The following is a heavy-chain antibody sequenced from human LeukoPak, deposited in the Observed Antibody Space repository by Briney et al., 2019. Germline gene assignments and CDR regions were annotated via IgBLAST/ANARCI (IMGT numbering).Heavy chain of an antibody. V-gene: IGHV3-23*01. D-gene: IGHD3-10*01. Sequence: GGSLRLSCAAFGFTFSDHAMDGVRQAPGEGLEGGSGISGSGGSTYYADSVKGRFTISRDNSKSTLYLQMSSLRAEDTAVYYCAKAGFAEWFGDNYFDYWGQGTLVTVSS. J-gene: IGHJ4*02. CDR2: ISGSGGST. CDR3: AKAGFAEWFGDNYFDY. CDR1: GFTFSDHA.